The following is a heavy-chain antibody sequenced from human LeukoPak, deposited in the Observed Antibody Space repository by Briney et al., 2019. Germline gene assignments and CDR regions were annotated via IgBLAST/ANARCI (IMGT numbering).Heavy chain of an antibody. V-gene: IGHV6-1*01. J-gene: IGHJ4*02. D-gene: IGHD6-19*01. Sequence: PSQTLSLTCAISGDSVSTNSAAWNWIRQSPSRGLEWLGRTYYRSKWYNDHAVSVKSRITINPDTSKNQFSQQLNSVTPEDTAVYYCARDLGSGWSNYFDYWGQGTLVTVSS. CDR2: TYYRSKWYN. CDR3: ARDLGSGWSNYFDY. CDR1: GDSVSTNSAA.